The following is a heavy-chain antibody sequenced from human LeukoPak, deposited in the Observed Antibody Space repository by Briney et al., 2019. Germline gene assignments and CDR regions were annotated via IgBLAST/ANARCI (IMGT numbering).Heavy chain of an antibody. J-gene: IGHJ5*02. D-gene: IGHD6-19*01. CDR3: ARGGVIAVAGTGWFDP. CDR1: GYTFTSYY. CDR2: INPSGGST. V-gene: IGHV1-46*01. Sequence: ASVKVSCKASGYTFTSYYMHWVRQAPGQGLEWMGIINPSGGSTSYAQKFQGRVTMTRDTPTSTVYMELSSLRSEDTAVYYCARGGVIAVAGTGWFDPWGQGTLVTVSS.